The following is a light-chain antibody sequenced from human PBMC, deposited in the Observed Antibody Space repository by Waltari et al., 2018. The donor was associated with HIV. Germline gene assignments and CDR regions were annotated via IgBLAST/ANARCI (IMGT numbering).Light chain of an antibody. CDR1: QNIDNF. CDR2: GTS. Sequence: DIQMTQSPSSLSASVGDRVTITCRASQNIDNFLTWYQQKPGKAPTLLISGTSAFQSGVPSRCTASGSGTDFTPTINSLQPEDFATYFCLQGYSTPLTFGPGTKVDIK. J-gene: IGKJ3*01. CDR3: LQGYSTPLT. V-gene: IGKV1-39*01.